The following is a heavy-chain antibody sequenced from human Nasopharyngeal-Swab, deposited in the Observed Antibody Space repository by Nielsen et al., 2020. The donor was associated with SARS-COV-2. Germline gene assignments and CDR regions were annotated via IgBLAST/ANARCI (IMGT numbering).Heavy chain of an antibody. CDR3: ASSGEQQLVPDY. CDR2: IYSGGST. V-gene: IGHV3-66*01. CDR1: GFTVSSNY. Sequence: ESLKISCAASGFTVSSNYMSWVRQAPGKGLEWVSVIYSGGSTYYADSVKGRFTIPRDNSKNTLYLQMNSLRAEDTAVYYCASSGEQQLVPDYWGQGTLVTVSS. D-gene: IGHD6-13*01. J-gene: IGHJ4*02.